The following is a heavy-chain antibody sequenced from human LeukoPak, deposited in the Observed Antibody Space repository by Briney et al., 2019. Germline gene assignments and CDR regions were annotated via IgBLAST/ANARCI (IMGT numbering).Heavy chain of an antibody. CDR2: ISWNSGSI. J-gene: IGHJ6*02. CDR1: GFTFDDYA. V-gene: IGHV3-9*01. CDR3: AKASSGGGYYDSSGYYEELDYGMDV. D-gene: IGHD3-22*01. Sequence: GGSLRLSCAASGFTFDDYAMHWVRQAPGKGLEWVSGISWNSGSIGYADSVKGRFTISRDNAKNSLYLQMNSLRAEDTALYYCAKASSGGGYYDSSGYYEELDYGMDVWGQGTTVTVSS.